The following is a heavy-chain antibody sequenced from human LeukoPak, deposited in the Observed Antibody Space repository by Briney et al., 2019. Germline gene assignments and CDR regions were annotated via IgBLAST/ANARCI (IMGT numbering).Heavy chain of an antibody. V-gene: IGHV1-2*02. Sequence: GASVKVSCKASGYTFTGYYMHWVRQAPGQGLEWMGWINPNSGGTNYAQKFQGRVTMTRDTSISTAYMELSRLRSDDTAVYYCAREIYGSGCYYNGGGFDYWGQGTLVTVSS. D-gene: IGHD3-10*01. CDR3: AREIYGSGCYYNGGGFDY. J-gene: IGHJ4*02. CDR2: INPNSGGT. CDR1: GYTFTGYY.